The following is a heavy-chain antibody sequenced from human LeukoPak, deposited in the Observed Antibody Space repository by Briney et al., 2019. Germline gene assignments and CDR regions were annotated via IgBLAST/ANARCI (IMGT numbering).Heavy chain of an antibody. CDR1: GGSFSDYY. Sequence: PSETLSLTCAVYGGSFSDYYWNWIRQPPGKGLEWIGEINHSVSTSYYPNTSLKRRVNISAETSKNEFSVKLGSVTAADRACYYCATGITKPDPIVVVPAAVRVAQAFVCSGEGALVTVSS. V-gene: IGHV4-34*01. J-gene: IGHJ4*02. D-gene: IGHD2-2*01. CDR3: ATGITKPDPIVVVPAAVRVAQAFVC. CDR2: INHSVST.